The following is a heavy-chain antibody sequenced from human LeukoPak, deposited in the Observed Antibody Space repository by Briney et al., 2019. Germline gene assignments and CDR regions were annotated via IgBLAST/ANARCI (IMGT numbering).Heavy chain of an antibody. CDR2: ISTSSTTT. Sequence: GGSLRLSCAASGSTFSSYSMNWVRQAPGKGLEWVSYISTSSTTTMYADSVKGRFTISRDNAENLLYLQMNSLRAEDTGVYYCARDTESSYNWFDPWGRGTLVTVSS. J-gene: IGHJ5*02. CDR3: ARDTESSYNWFDP. D-gene: IGHD6-19*01. V-gene: IGHV3-48*01. CDR1: GSTFSSYS.